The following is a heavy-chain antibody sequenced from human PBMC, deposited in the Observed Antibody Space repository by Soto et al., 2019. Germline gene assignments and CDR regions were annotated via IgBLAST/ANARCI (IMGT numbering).Heavy chain of an antibody. CDR1: VYTFTSYG. CDR3: ARIVIGDRYQGRNV. V-gene: IGHV1-18*01. CDR2: VSAYNGNT. D-gene: IGHD1-26*01. J-gene: IGHJ6*04. Sequence: GASVKVSCKASVYTFTSYGISWMRHAPGQGREWMGWVSAYNGNTKYAQKLHARVTMTTDTCTSTAYMEPTSLRSEDTAVYYCARIVIGDRYQGRNVRRKGTGVTPSS.